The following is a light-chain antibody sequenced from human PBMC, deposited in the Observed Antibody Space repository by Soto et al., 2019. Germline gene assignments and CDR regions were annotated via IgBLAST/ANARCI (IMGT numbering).Light chain of an antibody. CDR1: QTITSNY. CDR3: QHYSRSPPVFT. Sequence: EIVLTQSPGTLSLSPGDRATLSCRASQTITSNYLAWYQQKPGQAPRLLIYGASFRATGVPDRFSGSGSGTDFTLTISRMEPEDFAVYYCQHYSRSPPVFTFGPGTKVDIK. J-gene: IGKJ3*01. CDR2: GAS. V-gene: IGKV3-20*01.